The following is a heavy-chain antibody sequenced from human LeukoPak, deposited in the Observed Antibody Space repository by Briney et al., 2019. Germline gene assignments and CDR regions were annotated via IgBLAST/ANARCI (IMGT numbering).Heavy chain of an antibody. CDR1: GYTLTELS. J-gene: IGHJ6*02. D-gene: IGHD1-7*01. V-gene: IGHV1-24*01. CDR2: FDPEDGET. Sequence: ASVKASCKVSGYTLTELSMHWVRQAPGKGLEWMGGFDPEDGETIYAQKFQGRVTMTEDTSTDTAYMELSSLRSEDTAVYYCAREDNWNYPYYYYGMDVWGQGTTVTVSS. CDR3: AREDNWNYPYYYYGMDV.